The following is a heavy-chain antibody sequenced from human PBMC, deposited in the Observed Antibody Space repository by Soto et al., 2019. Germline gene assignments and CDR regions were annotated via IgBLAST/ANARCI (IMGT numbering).Heavy chain of an antibody. Sequence: ETLSLTCAVYGGSFSGYYWSWIRQPPGKGLEWIGEINHSGSTNYNPSLKSRVTISVDTSKNQFSLKLRSMTAADTAVYYCARLRVGNIFDPWGQGILVTVSS. CDR3: ARLRVGNIFDP. CDR1: GGSFSGYY. CDR2: INHSGST. J-gene: IGHJ5*02. V-gene: IGHV4-34*01.